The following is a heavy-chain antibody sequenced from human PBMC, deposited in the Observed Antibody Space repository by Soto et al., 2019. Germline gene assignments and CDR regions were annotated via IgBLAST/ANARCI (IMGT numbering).Heavy chain of an antibody. CDR1: GFTFSSYA. D-gene: IGHD2-2*01. J-gene: IGHJ4*02. Sequence: PGGSLRLSCAASGFTFSSYAMSWVRQAPGKRLEWVSAISGSGGSTYYADSVKGRFTISRDNSKNALYLQMNSLRAEDTAVYYCAKAQRDIVVVPAALYDYWGQGTLVTVSS. V-gene: IGHV3-23*01. CDR2: ISGSGGST. CDR3: AKAQRDIVVVPAALYDY.